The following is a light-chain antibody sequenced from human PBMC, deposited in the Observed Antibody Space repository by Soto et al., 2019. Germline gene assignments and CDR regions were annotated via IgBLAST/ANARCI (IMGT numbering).Light chain of an antibody. J-gene: IGLJ1*01. V-gene: IGLV2-14*01. CDR3: NSQTSSGIRV. CDR2: EVS. Sequence: QSALIQPASVSGSPGQSITISCTGTSSDVGGSNHVSWYQHHPGKAPKLIIYEVSYRPSGVSNRFSGSKSGYTASLTISGLQAEDEADYYCNSQTSSGIRVFGTGTKVTVL. CDR1: SSDVGGSNH.